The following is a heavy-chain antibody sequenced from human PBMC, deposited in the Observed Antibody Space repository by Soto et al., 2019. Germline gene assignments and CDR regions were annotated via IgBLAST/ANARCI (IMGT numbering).Heavy chain of an antibody. CDR2: IYHSGST. CDR3: ARVDCSSTSCHHKGWFDP. J-gene: IGHJ5*02. V-gene: IGHV4-30-2*01. D-gene: IGHD2-2*01. CDR1: GGSISSGGYS. Sequence: QLQLQESGSGLVKPSQTLSLTCAVSGGSISSGGYSWRWIRQPPGKGLEWIGYIYHSGSTYYNPSLKRRVTLSVGRSKNQFSLKLSSVTAADTAVYYCARVDCSSTSCHHKGWFDPWGQGTLVTVSS.